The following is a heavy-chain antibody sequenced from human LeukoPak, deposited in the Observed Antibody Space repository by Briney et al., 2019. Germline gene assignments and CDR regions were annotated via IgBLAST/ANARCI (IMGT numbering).Heavy chain of an antibody. CDR2: IYYSGTT. D-gene: IGHD3-10*01. V-gene: IGHV4-59*01. CDR3: ARGGYYGSGNDFRFDP. J-gene: IGHJ5*02. Sequence: PSETLSLTCTVSGVSMDNYYWSWIRQPPGKGLEWIGYIYYSGTTNYNPSLKSRVTMSIDTSKNQFSLKLSSVTAADTAVYYCARGGYYGSGNDFRFDPWGQGTLVTVSS. CDR1: GVSMDNYY.